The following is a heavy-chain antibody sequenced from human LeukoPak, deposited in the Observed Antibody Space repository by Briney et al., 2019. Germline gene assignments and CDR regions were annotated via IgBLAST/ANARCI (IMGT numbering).Heavy chain of an antibody. D-gene: IGHD5-12*01. CDR2: INPNSGGT. CDR3: ARDNIVATINWFDP. J-gene: IGHJ5*02. V-gene: IGHV1-2*02. CDR1: GYTFTGYY. Sequence: ASVKVSCKASGYTFTGYYMHWVRQAPGQGLEWMGWINPNSGGTNYAQKFQGRVTVTRDTSISTAYMELSRLRSDDTAVYYCARDNIVATINWFDPWGQGTLVTVSS.